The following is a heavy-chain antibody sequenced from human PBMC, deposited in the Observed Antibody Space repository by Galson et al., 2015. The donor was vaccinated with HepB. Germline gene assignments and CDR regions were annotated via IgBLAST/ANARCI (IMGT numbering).Heavy chain of an antibody. CDR2: SYLNSGDT. CDR3: ARDLFGSGTYMAGF. Sequence: SVKVSCKASGYTFTDYYIHWVRQAPGQGLEWMGRSYLNSGDTNYARRFQGRVTMTGDTSITTAYMELRGLTSDDTAVYYCARDLFGSGTYMAGFWGQGTLVTVSS. CDR1: GYTFTDYY. V-gene: IGHV1-2*06. J-gene: IGHJ4*02. D-gene: IGHD3-10*01.